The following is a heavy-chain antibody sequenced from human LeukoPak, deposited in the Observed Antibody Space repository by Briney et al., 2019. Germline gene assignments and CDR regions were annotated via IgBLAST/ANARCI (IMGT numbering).Heavy chain of an antibody. V-gene: IGHV4-34*01. CDR1: GGSFSGYY. Sequence: SETLSLTCAVYGGSFSGYYWSWIRQPPGKGLEWIGAIHHSGSTNYNPSLKSRVTISVDTSKNQFSLKLSSVTAADTAVYYCARLTYYDYVWGSYPFDYWGQGTLVTVSS. CDR3: ARLTYYDYVWGSYPFDY. D-gene: IGHD3-16*02. J-gene: IGHJ4*02. CDR2: IHHSGST.